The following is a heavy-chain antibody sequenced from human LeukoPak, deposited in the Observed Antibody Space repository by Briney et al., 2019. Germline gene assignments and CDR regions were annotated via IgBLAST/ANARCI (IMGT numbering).Heavy chain of an antibody. CDR2: IYYSGST. CDR1: GGSISSYY. D-gene: IGHD3-10*01. J-gene: IGHJ3*02. CDR3: ASWGDYYGSGHRNAFDI. Sequence: SETLSLTCTVSGGSISSYYWNWIRQPPGKGLEWIGYIYYSGSTNYNPSLKSRVTISVDTSKNQFSLKLSSVTAADTAVYYCASWGDYYGSGHRNAFDIWGQGTMVTVSS. V-gene: IGHV4-59*01.